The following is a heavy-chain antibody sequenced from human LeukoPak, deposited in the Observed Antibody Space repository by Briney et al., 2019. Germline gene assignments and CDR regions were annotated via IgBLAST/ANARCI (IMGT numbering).Heavy chain of an antibody. V-gene: IGHV3-48*03. J-gene: IGHJ6*02. CDR2: ISSSGSTI. D-gene: IGHD3-16*02. CDR3: ARDRLSMTTYGMDV. CDR1: GFTLSSYE. Sequence: GGPLRLSCAASGFTLSSYEMNWVRQAPGKGLEWVSYISSSGSTIYYADSVKGRFTISRDNAKNSLYLQMDSLRAEDTAVYYCARDRLSMTTYGMDVWGQGTTVTVSS.